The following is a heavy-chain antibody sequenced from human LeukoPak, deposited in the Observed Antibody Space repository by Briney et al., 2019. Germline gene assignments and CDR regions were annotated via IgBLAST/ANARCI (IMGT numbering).Heavy chain of an antibody. CDR3: ARRDPFDY. CDR1: GFTFSAYH. V-gene: IGHV3-48*02. CDR2: ISGDCGTL. J-gene: IGHJ4*02. Sequence: GGSLRLSCASSGFTFSAYHMNWVRQAPGKGLEWISSISGDCGTLYYADSVKGRFTISRDNAANSLYLQMNNLRDEDTAVYYCARRDPFDYWGQGTMVTVSS.